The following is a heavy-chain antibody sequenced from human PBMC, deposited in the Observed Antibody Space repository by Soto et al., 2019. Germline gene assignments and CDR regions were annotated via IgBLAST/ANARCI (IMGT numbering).Heavy chain of an antibody. J-gene: IGHJ4*01. V-gene: IGHV1-69*02. CDR2: INPILSMS. D-gene: IGHD3-10*01. Sequence: GASVKVSCKASGDTLSFSTIKWVRQAPGLGLEWVGRINPILSMSNYAQKFQGRVTMTADKSTNTAYMELRSLRSEDTAMYYCATSYGSGYRAFDYWG. CDR3: ATSYGSGYRAFDY. CDR1: GDTLSFST.